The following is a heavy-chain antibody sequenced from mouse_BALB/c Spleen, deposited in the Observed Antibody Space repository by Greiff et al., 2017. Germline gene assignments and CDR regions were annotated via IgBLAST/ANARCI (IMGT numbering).Heavy chain of an antibody. Sequence: EVKLVESGGGLVQPGGSLKLSCAASGFTFSSYGMSWVRQTPDKRLELVATINSNGGSTYYPDSVKGRFTISRDNAKNTLYLQMSSLKSEDTAMYYCAREGPYEYDGYYYAMDYWGQGTSVTVSS. CDR2: INSNGGST. V-gene: IGHV5-6-3*01. D-gene: IGHD2-4*01. CDR1: GFTFSSYG. J-gene: IGHJ4*01. CDR3: AREGPYEYDGYYYAMDY.